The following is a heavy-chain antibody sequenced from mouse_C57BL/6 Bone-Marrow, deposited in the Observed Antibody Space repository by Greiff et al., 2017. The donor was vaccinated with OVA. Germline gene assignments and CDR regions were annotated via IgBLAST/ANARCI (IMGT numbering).Heavy chain of an antibody. D-gene: IGHD2-3*01. J-gene: IGHJ3*01. CDR1: GFSFNTYA. CDR2: IRSKSNNYAT. V-gene: IGHV10-1*01. Sequence: EVKLQESGGGLVQPKGSLKLSCAASGFSFNTYAMNWVRQAPGKGLEWVARIRSKSNNYATYYADSVKDRFTISRDDSESMLYLQMNNLKTEDTAMYYCVVRWLGFAYWGQGTLVTVSA. CDR3: VVRWLGFAY.